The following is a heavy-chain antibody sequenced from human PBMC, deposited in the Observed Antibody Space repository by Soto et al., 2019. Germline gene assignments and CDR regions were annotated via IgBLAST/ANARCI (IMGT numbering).Heavy chain of an antibody. Sequence: QVQLVESGGGVVQPGRSLRLSCAASGFTFSSYGMHWVRQAPGKGLEWVAVIWYDGSNKYYADSVKGRFTISRDNSKNTLYLQMNSLSAEDTAVYYRARDGGEGDAFDIWGQGTMVTVSS. CDR2: IWYDGSNK. CDR1: GFTFSSYG. V-gene: IGHV3-33*01. J-gene: IGHJ3*02. D-gene: IGHD3-16*01. CDR3: ARDGGEGDAFDI.